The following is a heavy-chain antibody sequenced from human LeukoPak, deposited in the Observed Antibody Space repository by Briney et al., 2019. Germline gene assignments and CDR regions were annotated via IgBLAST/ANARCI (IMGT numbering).Heavy chain of an antibody. Sequence: GGSLRLSCAASAFTFGSFGMNWVRQAPGRGLEWVSYISSSGNAIYYAESVKGRFTISRDNARNSLYLQMDSLRVEDTAVYYCARAPLEIVGIDYWGQGTLVTVSS. CDR2: ISSSGNAI. V-gene: IGHV3-48*01. D-gene: IGHD1-26*01. CDR3: ARAPLEIVGIDY. CDR1: AFTFGSFG. J-gene: IGHJ4*02.